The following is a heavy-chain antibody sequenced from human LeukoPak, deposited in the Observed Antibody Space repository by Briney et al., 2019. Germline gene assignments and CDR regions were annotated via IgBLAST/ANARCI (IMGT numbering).Heavy chain of an antibody. CDR3: ARWAGVIES. Sequence: GGSLRLSCAASGFTFENYWMYWVRQTPGKGPEWVANIKQDGSVEHYLDSVKGRFTISRDNAKNSLILQMNSPRAEDTAVYYCARWAGVIESWGQGTLVTVSS. J-gene: IGHJ4*02. V-gene: IGHV3-7*01. D-gene: IGHD3-10*01. CDR1: GFTFENYW. CDR2: IKQDGSVE.